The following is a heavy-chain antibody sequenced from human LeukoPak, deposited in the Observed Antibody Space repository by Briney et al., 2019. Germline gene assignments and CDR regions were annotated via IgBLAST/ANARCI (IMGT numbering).Heavy chain of an antibody. CDR3: ARDPYGDWSDMDV. D-gene: IGHD4-17*01. Sequence: ASVKVSCKASGYTFTSYYMHWVRQAPGQGLEWMGIINPSGGSTSYAQKFQGRVTMTRDMSTSTVYMELSSLRSEDTAVYYCARDPYGDWSDMDVWGKGTTVTVSS. CDR2: INPSGGST. V-gene: IGHV1-46*01. CDR1: GYTFTSYY. J-gene: IGHJ6*03.